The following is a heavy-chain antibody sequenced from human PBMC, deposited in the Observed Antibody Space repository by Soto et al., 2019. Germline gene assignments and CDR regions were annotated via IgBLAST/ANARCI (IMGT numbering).Heavy chain of an antibody. CDR3: ARDKRGATVTTPNFDY. CDR1: GFTFNKYW. D-gene: IGHD4-17*01. CDR2: ISDDGSRT. Sequence: EVQLVESGGGLVQPGGSLRLSCAVSGFTFNKYWMHWVRQAPGKGLVWVSRISDDGSRTNYADSVKGRFTVSRDNAKNTLYLQMNSLRAEDTAVYYCARDKRGATVTTPNFDYWGQGALVTVSS. J-gene: IGHJ4*02. V-gene: IGHV3-74*01.